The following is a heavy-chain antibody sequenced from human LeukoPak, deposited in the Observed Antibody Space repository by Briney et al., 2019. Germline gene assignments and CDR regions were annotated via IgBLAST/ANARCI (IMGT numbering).Heavy chain of an antibody. CDR3: TSDYYDSSGYELDY. V-gene: IGHV3-73*01. CDR1: GFTFSGSA. CDR2: IRSKANSYAT. J-gene: IGHJ4*02. Sequence: GGSLRLSCAASGFTFSGSAMHWVRQASGKGLEWVGRIRSKANSYATAYAASVKGRFTISRDDSKNTAYLQMNSLKTEDTAVYYCTSDYYDSSGYELDYWGQGTLVTVSS. D-gene: IGHD3-22*01.